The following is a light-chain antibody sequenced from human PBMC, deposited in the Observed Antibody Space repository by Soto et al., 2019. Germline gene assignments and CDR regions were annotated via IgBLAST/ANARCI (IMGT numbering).Light chain of an antibody. Sequence: QSALTQPASVSGSPGQSIAISCTGTSSDVGSYTYVSWYQQHPGKAPKLMIFDVSNRPSGVSDRFSGSKSGNTASLTISGLQADYEADYYCSSYTSSSTYVFGTGTQLTVL. CDR2: DVS. CDR3: SSYTSSSTYV. J-gene: IGLJ1*01. V-gene: IGLV2-14*01. CDR1: SSDVGSYTY.